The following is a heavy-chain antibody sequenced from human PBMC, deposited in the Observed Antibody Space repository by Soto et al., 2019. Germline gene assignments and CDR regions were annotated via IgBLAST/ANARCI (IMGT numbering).Heavy chain of an antibody. J-gene: IGHJ6*02. D-gene: IGHD6-25*01. CDR1: GFTFDDYA. Sequence: EVQLVESGGGLVQPGRSLRLSCAASGFTFDDYAMHWVRQAPGKGLEWVSGISWNSGSIGYADSVKGRFTISRDNAKNSLYLQMNSLRAEDTALYYCANDCRGAAHYGMDVWGQGTTVTVSS. CDR3: ANDCRGAAHYGMDV. CDR2: ISWNSGSI. V-gene: IGHV3-9*01.